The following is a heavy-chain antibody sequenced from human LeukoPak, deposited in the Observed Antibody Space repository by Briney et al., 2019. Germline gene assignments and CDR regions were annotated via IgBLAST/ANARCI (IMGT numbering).Heavy chain of an antibody. Sequence: GGTLRLSCVASGFTYSHYGMNWVRQAPGKGLEWVSYISSSGSTIYYADSVKGRFTISRDNAKNSLYLQMNSLRAEDTAVYYCARDRAPSRVLRFPFDYWGQGTLVTVSS. V-gene: IGHV3-48*04. CDR1: GFTYSHYG. D-gene: IGHD3-3*01. CDR2: ISSSGSTI. CDR3: ARDRAPSRVLRFPFDY. J-gene: IGHJ4*02.